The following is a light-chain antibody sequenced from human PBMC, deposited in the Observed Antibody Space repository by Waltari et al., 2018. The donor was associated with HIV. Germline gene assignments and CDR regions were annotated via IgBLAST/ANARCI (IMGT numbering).Light chain of an antibody. CDR1: NSDVGGYNR. Sequence: QSALTQPPSASGSPRQSVTISCTGTNSDVGGYNRVSWYQLPPGTAPKLMIYEVNNRPSGVPDRFSGSKSGNTASLTISGLQAEDEADYYCSSYTSSSTLWMFGGGTKLTVL. CDR3: SSYTSSSTLWM. V-gene: IGLV2-18*02. CDR2: EVN. J-gene: IGLJ3*02.